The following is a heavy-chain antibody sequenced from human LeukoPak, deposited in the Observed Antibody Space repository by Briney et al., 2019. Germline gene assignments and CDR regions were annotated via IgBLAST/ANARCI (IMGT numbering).Heavy chain of an antibody. CDR2: ISGDGYTT. J-gene: IGHJ4*02. Sequence: GGSLRLSCAASGFTFSSYEMNWVRQAPGKGLDWVSAISGDGYTTYYADSVKGRFTISRDNSKNTVYLQMNSLRAEDTAVYYCANQSPGWGQGTLVTVSS. V-gene: IGHV3-23*01. CDR3: ANQSPG. CDR1: GFTFSSYE.